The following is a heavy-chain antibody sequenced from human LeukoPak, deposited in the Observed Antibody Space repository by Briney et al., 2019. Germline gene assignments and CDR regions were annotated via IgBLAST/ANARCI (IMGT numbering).Heavy chain of an antibody. CDR1: GYRFRDHY. D-gene: IGHD4-17*01. V-gene: IGHV1-2*02. J-gene: IGHJ5*02. CDR3: ARGYFGDYVLDT. Sequence: SVKVSCKAYGYRFRDHYIHWVRQAPGQGLEYLGWINPNSGGTNYAQKFQGRVTLTRDTSIDTAYIHLDSLTSDDTAVYFCARGYFGDYVLDTWGQGTLVTVSS. CDR2: INPNSGGT.